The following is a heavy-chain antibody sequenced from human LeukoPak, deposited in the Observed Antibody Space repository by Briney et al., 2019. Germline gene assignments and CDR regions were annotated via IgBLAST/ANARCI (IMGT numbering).Heavy chain of an antibody. CDR2: IYGGGAT. D-gene: IGHD6-13*01. V-gene: IGHV3-53*01. J-gene: IGHJ6*02. CDR1: GFTVSSNY. CDR3: ARDIASAFYYGLDL. Sequence: SLRLSCAASGFTVSSNYMNWVRQAPGKGLEWVSVIYGGGATYYADAVKGQFTISRDSAQNTLYLQMNSLRTEDTAVYYCARDIASAFYYGLDLWGQGTTVTVSS.